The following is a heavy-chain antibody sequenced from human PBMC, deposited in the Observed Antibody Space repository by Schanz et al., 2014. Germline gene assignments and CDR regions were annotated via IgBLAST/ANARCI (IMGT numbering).Heavy chain of an antibody. V-gene: IGHV1-46*01. CDR3: ARGFLASGGQTFDC. CDR2: IHPSGGST. D-gene: IGHD1-26*01. CDR1: GYTFTSYF. J-gene: IGHJ4*02. Sequence: QVQLVQSGAEVKKPGASVKLSCEASGYTFTSYFLHWVRQAPGQGPEWMGIIHPSGGSTNYAQQFPGRLPMTRDTSTNTVYMNVSSLPSADTAVYYCARGFLASGGQTFDCWGQGTLVTVSS.